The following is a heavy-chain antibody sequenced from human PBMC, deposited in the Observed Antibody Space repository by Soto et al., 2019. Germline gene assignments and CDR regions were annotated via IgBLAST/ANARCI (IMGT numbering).Heavy chain of an antibody. CDR2: ISWHSGSI. CDR3: ARGDLVEVAACFEY. D-gene: IGHD6-19*01. V-gene: IGHV3-9*01. Sequence: EVQLVESGGGLVQPGGSLRLSCAASGFTFDDYSMHWVRQAPGRGLEWVSGISWHSGSIDYASAVKGRFTISRDNAKNLPYVAMTRRRPVDTALCHCARGDLVEVAACFEYWGQGTLVTFSS. J-gene: IGHJ4*02. CDR1: GFTFDDYS.